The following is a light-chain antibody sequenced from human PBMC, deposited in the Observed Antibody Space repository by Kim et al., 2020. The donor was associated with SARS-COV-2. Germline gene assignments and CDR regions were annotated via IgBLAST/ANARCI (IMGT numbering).Light chain of an antibody. Sequence: EIVMTQSPATLSVSPGESATLSCRASQSVSTNLAWYQQKPGQAPRLLIYAASTRATGITARFSGSGSGTEFTLTISSLQSEDFAVYYCQQHNNWPLTFGGGTKVDIK. V-gene: IGKV3D-15*01. CDR1: QSVSTN. J-gene: IGKJ4*01. CDR2: AAS. CDR3: QQHNNWPLT.